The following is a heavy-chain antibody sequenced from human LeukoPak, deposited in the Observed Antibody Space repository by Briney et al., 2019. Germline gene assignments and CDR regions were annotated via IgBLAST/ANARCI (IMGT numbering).Heavy chain of an antibody. CDR3: VLHFDY. V-gene: IGHV3-74*01. CDR2: IKDGGSST. CDR1: GFTFSSYW. Sequence: GGSLRLSCAASGFTFSSYWMHWVRQAPGKGLVWVSRIKDGGSSTSYADSVKGRFTISRDNAKNTLYLQMNSLRAEDTAVYYCVLHFDYWGQGTLVTVSS. J-gene: IGHJ4*02. D-gene: IGHD2-15*01.